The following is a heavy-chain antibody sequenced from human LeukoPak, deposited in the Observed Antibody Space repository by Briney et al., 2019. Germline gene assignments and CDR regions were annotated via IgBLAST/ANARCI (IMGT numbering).Heavy chain of an antibody. V-gene: IGHV4-34*01. D-gene: IGHD3-9*01. CDR1: GGSFGDYY. Sequence: SETLSLTCAVYGGSFGDYYWSWIRQPPGKGLEWFAEINQSGSTSYNPSLKSRVTISVDTPKNQFSLKLSSVTAADTAVYYCARLTSPYYYYGMDVWGQGTTVTVSS. CDR2: INQSGST. J-gene: IGHJ6*02. CDR3: ARLTSPYYYYGMDV.